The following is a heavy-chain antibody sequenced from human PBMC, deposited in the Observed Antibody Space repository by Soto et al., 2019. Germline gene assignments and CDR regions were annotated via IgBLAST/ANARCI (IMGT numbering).Heavy chain of an antibody. CDR1: GVTFTSYA. V-gene: IGHV3-23*01. CDR3: AKGSFGFDY. J-gene: IGHJ4*02. CDR2: ISKSGDST. D-gene: IGHD3-10*01. Sequence: GGSLRLSCAASGVTFTSYAMTWVRQVPGEGLQWVSSISKSGDSTYYADSVKGRFTTSRDNSKNTLYLQMNSLRAEETAIYYCAKGSFGFDYWGQGTLVTVSS.